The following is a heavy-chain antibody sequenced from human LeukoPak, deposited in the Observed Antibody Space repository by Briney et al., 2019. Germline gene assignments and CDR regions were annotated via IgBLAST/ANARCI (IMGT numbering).Heavy chain of an antibody. J-gene: IGHJ4*02. Sequence: PGGSLRLSCAASGFIFSDYGMSWVRQAPGKGLEWVSSITGSGGRTYYADSVKGRFTISRDNSKNTVFLRMNSLRAKDTAIYYCAKDAFMTTVTGFCDYWGQGSLVTVSS. D-gene: IGHD4-17*01. CDR1: GFIFSDYG. CDR3: AKDAFMTTVTGFCDY. CDR2: ITGSGGRT. V-gene: IGHV3-23*01.